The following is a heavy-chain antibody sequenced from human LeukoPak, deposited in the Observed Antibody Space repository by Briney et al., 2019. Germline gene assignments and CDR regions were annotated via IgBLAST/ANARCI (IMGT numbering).Heavy chain of an antibody. CDR1: GYSFISYW. CDR3: ARGSSGYFYGFDY. J-gene: IGHJ4*02. Sequence: GESLKISCKGSGYSFISYWIGWVRQMPGKGLEWMGIIYPGDSDTRYSPSFQGQVTISADKSIRNAYLQWRSLKASDTAMYYCARGSSGYFYGFDYWGQGTLVTVSS. V-gene: IGHV5-51*01. CDR2: IYPGDSDT. D-gene: IGHD5-18*01.